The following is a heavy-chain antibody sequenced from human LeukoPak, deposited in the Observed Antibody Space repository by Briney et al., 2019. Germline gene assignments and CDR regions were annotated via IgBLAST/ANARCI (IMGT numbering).Heavy chain of an antibody. CDR2: IKPDESRI. CDR3: AKVLLPRAITPLDD. D-gene: IGHD2-15*01. V-gene: IGHV3-7*03. J-gene: IGHJ4*02. Sequence: GGSLRLSCISSGLTYNRDWMGWLRQAPGKGLEWLAHIKPDESRIFYVDSVKGRFAISRDNAKNSLYLQMNSLRVEDTAFYYCAKVLLPRAITPLDDWGQGILVTVSS. CDR1: GLTYNRDW.